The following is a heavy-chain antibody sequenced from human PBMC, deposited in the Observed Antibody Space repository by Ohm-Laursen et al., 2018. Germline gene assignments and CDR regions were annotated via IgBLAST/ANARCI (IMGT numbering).Heavy chain of an antibody. V-gene: IGHV3-33*01. J-gene: IGHJ4*02. CDR2: IWYDGSKK. D-gene: IGHD4-11*01. CDR1: GFTFSSYG. Sequence: SLRLSCAASGFTFSSYGIHWVRQSPGRGLEWVAVIWYDGSKKYYADSVKGRFTTSRDNSKNTLYLQMNSLRAEDTAVYYCARERLPTTYFDYWGQGTLVTVSS. CDR3: ARERLPTTYFDY.